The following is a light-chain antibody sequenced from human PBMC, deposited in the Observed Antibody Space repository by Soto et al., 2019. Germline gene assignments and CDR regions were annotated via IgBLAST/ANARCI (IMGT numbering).Light chain of an antibody. CDR2: DVS. J-gene: IGLJ1*01. CDR1: SSDVGGYNY. CDR3: SSYPSSSAKV. V-gene: IGLV2-14*01. Sequence: QSVLTQPAYVTGSPGQSITISCSGTSSDVGGYNYVSWYQQHPGKAPKLMIYDVSNRPSGVSNRFSGSNSGNTASLPISALQDEHEAFYESSSYPSSSAKVLGARTNVTGL.